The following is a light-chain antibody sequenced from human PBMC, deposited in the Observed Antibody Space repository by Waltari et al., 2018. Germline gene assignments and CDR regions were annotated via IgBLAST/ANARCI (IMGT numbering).Light chain of an antibody. CDR3: QQTYSTLGT. CDR2: AAS. V-gene: IGKV1-39*01. CDR1: QSIVSY. Sequence: DIQMTQSPSSLSASLGDRVTITCRASQSIVSYLHWYQPKPGKAPKLLIYAASSLQSGVPSRFSGSGSGTDFTLTISSLQPEDFATYYCQQTYSTLGTFGQGTKVEIK. J-gene: IGKJ1*01.